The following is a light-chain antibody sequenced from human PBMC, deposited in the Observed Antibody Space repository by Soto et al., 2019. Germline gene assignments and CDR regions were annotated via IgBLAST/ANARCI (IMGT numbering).Light chain of an antibody. CDR2: KAS. J-gene: IGKJ2*01. CDR3: QHYNIYPYT. V-gene: IGKV1-5*03. CDR1: QSISSW. Sequence: DIQMTQSPSTLSASVGDRVTITCRASQSISSWLAWYQQKPGKAPKVLIYKASNLESGVPSRFSGSGSETEFSLTISSLQPDDSATYYCQHYNIYPYTFGQGTRLEI.